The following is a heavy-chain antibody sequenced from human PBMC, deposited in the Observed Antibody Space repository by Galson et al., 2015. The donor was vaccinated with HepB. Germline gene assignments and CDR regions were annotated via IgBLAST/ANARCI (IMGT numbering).Heavy chain of an antibody. Sequence: SVKVSCKASGYTFTGYYMHWVRQAPGQGLEWMGWINPNSGGTDYAQKFQGRVTMTRDTSISTAYMELSRLRSDDTAVYYCAREMVAVGAEVSWFDPWGQGTLVTVSS. CDR1: GYTFTGYY. J-gene: IGHJ5*02. CDR2: INPNSGGT. V-gene: IGHV1-2*02. D-gene: IGHD1-26*01. CDR3: AREMVAVGAEVSWFDP.